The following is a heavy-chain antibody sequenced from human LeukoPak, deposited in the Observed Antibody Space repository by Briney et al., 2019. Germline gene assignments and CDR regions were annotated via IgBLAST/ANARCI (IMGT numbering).Heavy chain of an antibody. CDR3: ARGLHYYGSGSSLDY. V-gene: IGHV3-48*04. CDR1: GFTFSSYS. CDR2: ISTSTTTI. D-gene: IGHD3-10*01. J-gene: IGHJ4*02. Sequence: PGGSLRLSCEASGFTFSSYSMNWVRQAPGKGLEWISYISTSTTTIYYANSVKGRFTISRDNAKNSLYLQMNSLRAEDTAVYYCARGLHYYGSGSSLDYWGQGSLVTVSS.